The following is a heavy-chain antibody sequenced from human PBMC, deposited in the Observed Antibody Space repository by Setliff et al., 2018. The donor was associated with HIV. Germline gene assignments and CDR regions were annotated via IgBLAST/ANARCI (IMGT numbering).Heavy chain of an antibody. CDR1: GDSVNDRSYF. J-gene: IGHJ4*02. D-gene: IGHD3-3*01. CDR3: ARGYYNFWSGYPPLDY. V-gene: IGHV4-39*07. Sequence: NPSETLSLTCTVSGDSVNDRSYFWGWIRQPPGKGLEWIGTFYYNGDSRYNPSLKSRVTISVDTSKNQFSLKLSSVTAADTAVYYCARGYYNFWSGYPPLDYWGQGTLVTVSS. CDR2: FYYNGDS.